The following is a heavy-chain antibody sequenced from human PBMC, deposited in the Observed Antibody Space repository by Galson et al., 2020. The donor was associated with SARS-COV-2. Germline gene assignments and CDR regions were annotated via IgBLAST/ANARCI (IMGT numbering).Heavy chain of an antibody. CDR2: IYYSGST. D-gene: IGHD5-12*01. CDR3: ARFERGWLRFDY. V-gene: IGHV4-61*01. J-gene: IGHJ4*02. Sequence: SETLSLTCTVSGGSISSSSYYWSWIRQPPGKGLEWIGYIYYSGSTNYNPSLKSRVTISVDTSKNQFSLKLSSVTAADTAVYYCARFERGWLRFDYWGQGTMVTVSS. CDR1: GGSISSSSYY.